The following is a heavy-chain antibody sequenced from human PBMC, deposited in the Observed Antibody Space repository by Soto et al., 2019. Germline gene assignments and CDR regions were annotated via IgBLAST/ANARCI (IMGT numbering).Heavy chain of an antibody. J-gene: IGHJ6*02. CDR1: GGSISPYF. CDR2: ISYSGST. CDR3: ARGTRATQSYKYFYGVDV. V-gene: IGHV4-59*01. Sequence: SETLSLTCSVSGGSISPYFWTWVRQAPGKGLEWIGYISYSGSTNYNPSLKSRLTILLSTSKKQFYLKLSSVTAADTAVYYCARGTRATQSYKYFYGVDVWGQGTKVTVS.